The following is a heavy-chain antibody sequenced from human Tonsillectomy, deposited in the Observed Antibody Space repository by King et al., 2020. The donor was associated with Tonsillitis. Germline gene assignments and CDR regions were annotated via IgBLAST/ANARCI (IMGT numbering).Heavy chain of an antibody. CDR2: ISSSGSTI. CDR1: GFTFRSYE. CDR3: PRDKDYYYYMDV. Sequence: QLVESGGGLVQPGGSLRLSCAASGFTFRSYEMNWVRQAPGKGLEWVSYISSSGSTIYYADSVKGRLTISRDNAKNSLYLQMNSLRAEDTAVYYGPRDKDYYYYMDVWGKGTTVTVSS. J-gene: IGHJ6*03. V-gene: IGHV3-48*03.